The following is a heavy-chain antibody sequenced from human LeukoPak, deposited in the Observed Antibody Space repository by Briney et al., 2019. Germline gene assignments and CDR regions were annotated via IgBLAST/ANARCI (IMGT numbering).Heavy chain of an antibody. CDR2: INSNSGGT. CDR3: ARGPYCGGDCYSRPFFDY. Sequence: ASVKVSCKASGYTFTGYYMHWVRQAPGQGLEWMEWINSNSGGTNYAQKFQGRITMTRDTSISTAYMEVSTLRSDDTAVYYCARGPYCGGDCYSRPFFDYWGQGTLVTVSS. CDR1: GYTFTGYY. J-gene: IGHJ4*02. D-gene: IGHD2-21*02. V-gene: IGHV1-2*02.